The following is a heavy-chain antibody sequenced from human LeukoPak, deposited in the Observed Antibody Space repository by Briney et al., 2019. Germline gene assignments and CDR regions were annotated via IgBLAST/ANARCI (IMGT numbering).Heavy chain of an antibody. CDR2: INPSGGST. D-gene: IGHD6-13*01. J-gene: IGHJ6*02. Sequence: ASVKVSCKASGGTFSSYAISWVRQAPGQGLEWMGLINPSGGSTSYAQRFQGRVTMTRDTSTSTVYMELSSLRSEDTAVYYCARDVRSSRWYYHGMDVWGQGTTVTVSS. CDR1: GGTFSSYA. CDR3: ARDVRSSRWYYHGMDV. V-gene: IGHV1-46*01.